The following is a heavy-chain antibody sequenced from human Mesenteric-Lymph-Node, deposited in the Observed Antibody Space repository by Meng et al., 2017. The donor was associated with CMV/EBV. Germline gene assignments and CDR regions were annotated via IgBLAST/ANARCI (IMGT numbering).Heavy chain of an antibody. CDR2: IYYSGST. V-gene: IGHV4-4*02. D-gene: IGHD7-27*01. CDR1: GGPISSSNW. Sequence: SETLSLTCAVSGGPISSSNWWSWVRQPPGKGLEWIGYIYYSGSTNYNPSLKSRVTISVDTSKNQFSLKLSSVTAADTAVYYCARDGDGFYYYGMDVWGQGTTVTVSS. J-gene: IGHJ6*02. CDR3: ARDGDGFYYYGMDV.